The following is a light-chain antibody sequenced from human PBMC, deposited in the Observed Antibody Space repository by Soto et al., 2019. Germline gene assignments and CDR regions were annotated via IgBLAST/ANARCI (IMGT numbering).Light chain of an antibody. V-gene: IGKV3-20*01. CDR1: QSVSSSY. CDR3: QQYNNWWT. J-gene: IGKJ1*01. Sequence: EILLTQYPGTLSLSPGERATLSCRASQSVSSSYLAWYQQKPGQAPRLLIYGASSRATGIPDRLSGSGSGTEFTLTISSMKSEDFAVYYCQQYNNWWTFGHGTKVDIK. CDR2: GAS.